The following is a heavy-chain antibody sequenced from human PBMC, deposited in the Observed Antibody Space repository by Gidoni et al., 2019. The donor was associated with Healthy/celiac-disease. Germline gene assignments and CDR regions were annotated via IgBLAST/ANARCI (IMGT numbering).Heavy chain of an antibody. V-gene: IGHV3-66*01. J-gene: IGHJ3*02. CDR2: IYSGGST. CDR1: GFTVSSNY. Sequence: EVQLVESGGGLVQPGGSLRLSCAASGFTVSSNYISWVRQAPGKGLEWVSVIYSGGSTYYADSVKGRFTISRDNSKNTLYLQMNSLRAEDTAVYYCARDRAVAGTLAFDIWGQGTMVTVSS. CDR3: ARDRAVAGTLAFDI. D-gene: IGHD6-19*01.